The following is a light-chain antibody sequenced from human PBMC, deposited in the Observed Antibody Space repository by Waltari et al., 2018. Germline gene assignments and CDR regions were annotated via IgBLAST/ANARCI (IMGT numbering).Light chain of an antibody. V-gene: IGLV3-25*03. Sequence: SYELTQPPSVSVSPGQTARITCSGDPLPKHYTFRYQQKQGQAPVMVIYNEPERPSGIPERLSGSSSGTTATLTISAVQAEDEADYYCQSTDSSGNYVVFGGGTKLTVL. J-gene: IGLJ2*01. CDR3: QSTDSSGNYVV. CDR1: PLPKHY. CDR2: NEP.